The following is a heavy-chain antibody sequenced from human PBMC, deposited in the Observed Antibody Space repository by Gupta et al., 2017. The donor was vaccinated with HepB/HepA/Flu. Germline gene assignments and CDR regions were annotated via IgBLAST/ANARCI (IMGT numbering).Heavy chain of an antibody. V-gene: IGHV1-69*06. CDR1: GGTFSSYA. Sequence: QVQLVQSGAEVKKPGSSVKVSFKASGGTFSSYAISWVRQAPGQGLEWMGGIIPIFGTANYAQKFQGRVTITADKSTSTAYMELSSLRSEDTAVYYCARGALYCSSTSCSLTRYYYYMDVWGKGTTVTVSS. D-gene: IGHD2-2*01. J-gene: IGHJ6*03. CDR3: ARGALYCSSTSCSLTRYYYYMDV. CDR2: IIPIFGTA.